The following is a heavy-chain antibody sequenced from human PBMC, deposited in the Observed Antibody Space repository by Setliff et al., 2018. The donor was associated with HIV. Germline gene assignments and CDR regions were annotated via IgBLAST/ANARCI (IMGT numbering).Heavy chain of an antibody. CDR1: GGSISSHY. CDR2: IYYSGST. J-gene: IGHJ5*02. CDR3: AREAGITIFGVVTYNWFDP. V-gene: IGHV4-59*11. D-gene: IGHD3-3*01. Sequence: PSETLSLTCTVSGGSISSHYWSWIRQPPGKGLEWIGYIYYSGSTNYNPSLKSRVTISVDTSKNQFSLKLSSVTAADTAVYYCAREAGITIFGVVTYNWFDPWGQGTLVTV.